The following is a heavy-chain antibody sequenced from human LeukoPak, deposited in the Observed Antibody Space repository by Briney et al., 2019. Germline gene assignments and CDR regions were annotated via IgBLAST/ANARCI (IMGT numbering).Heavy chain of an antibody. V-gene: IGHV3-30*02. Sequence: PGGSLRLSCAASGFSFSSFAMHWVRQAPGKGLEWVAFIRYDGGNKYYADSVKGRFTISRDNSKNTLYLQMNSLRPDDTAVYHCAKDRSIFGELIQYLGYWGQGTLVTVSS. J-gene: IGHJ4*02. D-gene: IGHD3-3*01. CDR2: IRYDGGNK. CDR3: AKDRSIFGELIQYLGY. CDR1: GFSFSSFA.